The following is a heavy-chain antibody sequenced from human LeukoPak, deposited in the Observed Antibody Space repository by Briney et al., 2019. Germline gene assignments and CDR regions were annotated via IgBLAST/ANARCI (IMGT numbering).Heavy chain of an antibody. Sequence: GGSLRLSCAASGFTFSSYAMSWVRQAPGKGLEWVSAISGSGGDTYYADSVKGRSIISRDNSENTLYLQMNSLRAEDTAVYHCAKVYDSSGYYLSDAFDIWGQGTMVTVSS. CDR3: AKVYDSSGYYLSDAFDI. J-gene: IGHJ3*02. CDR2: ISGSGGDT. D-gene: IGHD3-22*01. CDR1: GFTFSSYA. V-gene: IGHV3-23*01.